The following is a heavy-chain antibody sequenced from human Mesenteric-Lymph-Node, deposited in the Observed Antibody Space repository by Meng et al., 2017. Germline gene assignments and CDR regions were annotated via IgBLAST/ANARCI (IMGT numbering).Heavy chain of an antibody. CDR2: INSDGSST. D-gene: IGHD2-15*01. CDR1: GFTFSSYW. Sequence: EVQLVESGGGLVQPGGSLRLSCAASGFTFSSYWMHWVRQAPGKGLVWVSRINSDGSSTSYADSVKGRFTISRDNAKNTLYLQMNSLRAEDTAVYYCAMRGGYCSGGSCYSLDHWGQGTLVTVSS. J-gene: IGHJ4*02. CDR3: AMRGGYCSGGSCYSLDH. V-gene: IGHV3-74*02.